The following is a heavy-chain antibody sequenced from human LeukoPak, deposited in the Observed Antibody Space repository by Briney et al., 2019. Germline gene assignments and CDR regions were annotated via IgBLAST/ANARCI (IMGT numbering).Heavy chain of an antibody. V-gene: IGHV3-23*01. CDR2: ISGGSGNT. Sequence: GGSPRLSCTGSGFTFGSYAMSWVRQAPGKGLEWVSAISGGSGNTHYADSVKGRFTISRDISKNTVYLQMNSLRAEDTAVYYCAKDAVRGRFDPWGQGTMVTVSS. J-gene: IGHJ5*02. CDR3: AKDAVRGRFDP. CDR1: GFTFGSYA. D-gene: IGHD3-10*01.